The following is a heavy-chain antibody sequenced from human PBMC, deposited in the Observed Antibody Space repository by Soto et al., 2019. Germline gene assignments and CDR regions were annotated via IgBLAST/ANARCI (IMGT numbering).Heavy chain of an antibody. J-gene: IGHJ4*02. CDR2: ISVNNGNT. D-gene: IGHD4-17*01. Sequence: QVQLVQSGAEVKKPGASVKVSCKASGYTFSTYGISWVRQAPGQGLEWMGWISVNNGNTNYAQSLQGRVTMTTDTSTNTAYMELTSLRFDDTAVYYCARGHDYGDFPAGYWGQGTLVTVSS. CDR3: ARGHDYGDFPAGY. CDR1: GYTFSTYG. V-gene: IGHV1-18*01.